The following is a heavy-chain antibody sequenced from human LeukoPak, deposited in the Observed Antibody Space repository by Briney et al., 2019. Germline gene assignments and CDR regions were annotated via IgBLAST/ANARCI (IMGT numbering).Heavy chain of an antibody. CDR1: GGSISSGNDY. J-gene: IGHJ4*02. CDR3: ARVQSAYSGYSSGPIDY. Sequence: PSETLSLTCTVSGGSISSGNDYWSWIRQPAGKGLEWIGRIYTSGNTNYNPSLKSRVTISVDTSKNQFSLKLSSVTAADTAVYYCARVQSAYSGYSSGPIDYWGQGTLVTVSS. V-gene: IGHV4-61*02. D-gene: IGHD6-19*01. CDR2: IYTSGNT.